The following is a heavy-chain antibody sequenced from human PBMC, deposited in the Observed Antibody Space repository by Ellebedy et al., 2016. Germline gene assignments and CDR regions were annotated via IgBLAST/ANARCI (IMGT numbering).Heavy chain of an antibody. V-gene: IGHV7-4-1*02. D-gene: IGHD1-26*01. Sequence: ASVKVSCKASGYTFTSYAVNWLRQAPGQELEWMGWINTNTGKPTYAQGFTGRFVFSLDTSVSTAYLQISSLKAEDTAVYYCARPLAQLLQSRGPTFDSWGQGSLVTVSS. CDR2: INTNTGKP. J-gene: IGHJ5*01. CDR1: GYTFTSYA. CDR3: ARPLAQLLQSRGPTFDS.